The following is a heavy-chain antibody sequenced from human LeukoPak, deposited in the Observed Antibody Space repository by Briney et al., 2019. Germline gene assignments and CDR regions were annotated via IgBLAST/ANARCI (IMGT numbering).Heavy chain of an antibody. CDR1: GFTFRSSW. CDR2: INTDGSGT. J-gene: IGHJ3*02. D-gene: IGHD4-23*01. CDR3: ASFTNSAAFDI. V-gene: IGHV3-74*01. Sequence: GGSLRLAWAAAGFTFRSSWMHWVRQAPGKGLVWVSRINTDGSGTIYADSVKGRFTIYRDNAKNTLYLQMNSLRVEDTAVYYCASFTNSAAFDIWGQGTMVTVSS.